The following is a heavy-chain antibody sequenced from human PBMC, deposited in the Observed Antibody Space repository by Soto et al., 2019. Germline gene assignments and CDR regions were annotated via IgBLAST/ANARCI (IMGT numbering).Heavy chain of an antibody. CDR3: ARVSYDSSGYPDAFDI. D-gene: IGHD3-22*01. J-gene: IGHJ3*02. V-gene: IGHV4-4*02. CDR2: IYHSGST. Sequence: SETLSLTCAVSGGSISSSNWWSWVRQPPGKGLEWIGEIYHSGSTNYNPSLKSRVTISVDKSKNQFSLKLSSVIAADTAVYYCARVSYDSSGYPDAFDIWGQGTMVT. CDR1: GGSISSSNW.